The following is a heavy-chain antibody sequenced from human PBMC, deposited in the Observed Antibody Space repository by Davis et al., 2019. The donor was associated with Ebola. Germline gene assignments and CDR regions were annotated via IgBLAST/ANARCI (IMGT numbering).Heavy chain of an antibody. V-gene: IGHV4-59*08. J-gene: IGHJ3*02. D-gene: IGHD6-13*01. CDR1: GGSISSYY. Sequence: MPSETLSLTCTVSGGSISSYYWSWIRQPPGKGLEWIGYIYYSGSTNYNPSLKSRVTISVDTSKNQFSLKLSSVAAADTAVYYCATAIAAAATGNDAFDIWGQGTMVTVSS. CDR2: IYYSGST. CDR3: ATAIAAAATGNDAFDI.